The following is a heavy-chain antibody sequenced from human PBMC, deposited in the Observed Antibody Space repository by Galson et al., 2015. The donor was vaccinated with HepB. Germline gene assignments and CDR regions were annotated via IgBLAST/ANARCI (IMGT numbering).Heavy chain of an antibody. D-gene: IGHD6-6*01. Sequence: SETLSLTCTVSGGSISSYYWSWIRQPPGKGLEWIGYIYYSGSTNYNPSLKSRVTISVDTSKNQFSLKLSSVTAADTAVYYCARGEESSSWIRGTYYFDYWGQGTLVTVSS. CDR1: GGSISSYY. J-gene: IGHJ4*02. CDR3: ARGEESSSWIRGTYYFDY. V-gene: IGHV4-59*01. CDR2: IYYSGST.